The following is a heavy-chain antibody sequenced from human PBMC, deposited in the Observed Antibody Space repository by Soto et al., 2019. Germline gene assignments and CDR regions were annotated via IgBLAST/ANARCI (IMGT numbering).Heavy chain of an antibody. D-gene: IGHD5-12*01. V-gene: IGHV4-31*03. CDR3: ARGLRLATPSLGY. CDR2: IYYSGST. J-gene: IGHJ4*02. CDR1: GGSISSGGYY. Sequence: NPSETLSLTCTVSGGSISSGGYYWSWIRQHPGKGLEWIGYIYYSGSTYYNPSLKSRVTISVDTSKNQFSLKLSSVTAADTAVYYCARGLRLATPSLGYWGQGTLVTVSS.